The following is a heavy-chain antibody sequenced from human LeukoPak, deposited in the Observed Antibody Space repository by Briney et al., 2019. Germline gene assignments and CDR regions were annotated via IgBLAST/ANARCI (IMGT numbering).Heavy chain of an antibody. J-gene: IGHJ4*02. D-gene: IGHD1-26*01. CDR2: IDIDGSST. V-gene: IGHV3-74*01. CDR3: VRGSNYYFDY. Sequence: PGGSLRLSCAASGFTFTNYWMHWVRHTPGKGLVWVSRIDIDGSSTTYADSVKGRFTISRDNAKNTLFLQMNSLRAEDTAVYYCVRGSNYYFDYWGQGTLVTVSS. CDR1: GFTFTNYW.